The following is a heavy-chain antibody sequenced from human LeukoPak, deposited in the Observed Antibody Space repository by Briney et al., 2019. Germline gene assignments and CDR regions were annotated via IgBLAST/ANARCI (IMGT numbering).Heavy chain of an antibody. CDR2: IRSDGGEQ. D-gene: IGHD6-6*01. CDR1: GFTFSNNG. Sequence: GGSLRLSCAASGFTFSNNGMHWVRQAPGKGLDWVAFIRSDGGEQYYPDSVKGRFTISRDNSTNTVYLQMNSLRPEDTAVYYCTKESSPGDYWGLGTLVTVSS. CDR3: TKESSPGDY. V-gene: IGHV3-30*02. J-gene: IGHJ4*02.